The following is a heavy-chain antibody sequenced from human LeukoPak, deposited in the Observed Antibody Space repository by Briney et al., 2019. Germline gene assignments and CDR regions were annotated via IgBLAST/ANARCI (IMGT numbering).Heavy chain of an antibody. V-gene: IGHV5-51*01. CDR3: GSGYYYFDY. CDR2: IYPGDSDI. Sequence: GESLKISCKGSGYNFTNYWIGWVRQMPGKGLEWMGIIYPGDSDISYSPSFQGQVTISADKSISTAYLQWSSLKASDTAMYYCGSGYYYFDYWGQGTLVTVSS. J-gene: IGHJ4*02. D-gene: IGHD3-22*01. CDR1: GYNFTNYW.